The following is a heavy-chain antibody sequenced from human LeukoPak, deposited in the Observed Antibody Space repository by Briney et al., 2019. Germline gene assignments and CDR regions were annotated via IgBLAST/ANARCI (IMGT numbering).Heavy chain of an antibody. Sequence: GGSLRLSCAASGFTFSSYGMHWVRQAPGKGLEWVSSISSSSSYIYYADSVKGRFTISRDNAKNSLYLQMNSLRAEDTAVYYCARGPYRITIFGVVTPNWFDPWGQGTLVTVSS. D-gene: IGHD3-3*01. CDR3: ARGPYRITIFGVVTPNWFDP. CDR1: GFTFSSYG. J-gene: IGHJ5*02. CDR2: ISSSSSYI. V-gene: IGHV3-21*01.